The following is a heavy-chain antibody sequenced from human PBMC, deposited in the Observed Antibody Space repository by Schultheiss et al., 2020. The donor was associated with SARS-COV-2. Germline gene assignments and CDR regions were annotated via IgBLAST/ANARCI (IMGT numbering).Heavy chain of an antibody. J-gene: IGHJ6*02. CDR3: AREGYYDFWSDSYTNFYGMDV. D-gene: IGHD3-3*01. V-gene: IGHV1-18*01. Sequence: ASVKVSCKASGYTFTSYGISWVRQAPGQGLEWMRWISAYNGNTNYAQKLQGRVTMTTDTSTSTAYMELRSLRSDDTAVYYCAREGYYDFWSDSYTNFYGMDVWGQGTTVTVSS. CDR1: GYTFTSYG. CDR2: ISAYNGNT.